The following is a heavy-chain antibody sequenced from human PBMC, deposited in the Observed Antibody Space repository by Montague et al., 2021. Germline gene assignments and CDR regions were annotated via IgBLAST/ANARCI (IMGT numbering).Heavy chain of an antibody. CDR2: DYHTRGT. V-gene: IGHV4-38-2*02. Sequence: ETLSLTCNVSGYSITSGYCSGLSRQSPESRQEFIGSDYHTRGTYYSPSLKRRLTISVDTSKNQVTLRLNSVIAADTALYYCARIGGADYCDSWGQGILVTVSP. CDR1: GYSITSGYC. CDR3: ARIGGADYCDS. D-gene: IGHD3-16*01. J-gene: IGHJ4*02.